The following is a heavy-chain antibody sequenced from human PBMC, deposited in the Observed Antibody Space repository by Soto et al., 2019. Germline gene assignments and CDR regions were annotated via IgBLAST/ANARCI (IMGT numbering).Heavy chain of an antibody. CDR1: GFTFSSYA. J-gene: IGHJ6*03. CDR2: ISGSGGST. CDR3: VKWGIVVVPAAMEHYYMDV. V-gene: IGHV3-23*01. Sequence: GGSLRLSCAASGFTFSSYAMSWVRQAPGKGLEWISAISGSGGSTYYADSVKGRFTISRDNSKNTLYLQMNSLRAEDTAVYYCVKWGIVVVPAAMEHYYMDVWGKGTTVTVSS. D-gene: IGHD2-2*01.